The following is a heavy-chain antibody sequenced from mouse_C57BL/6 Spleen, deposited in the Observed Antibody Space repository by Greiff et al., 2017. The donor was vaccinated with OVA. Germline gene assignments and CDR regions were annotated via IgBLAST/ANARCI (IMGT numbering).Heavy chain of an antibody. Sequence: QVQLKQPGAELVKPGASVKLSCKASGYTFTSYWMQWVKQRPGQGLEWIGEIDPSDSYTNYNQKFKGKATLTVDTSSSTAYMQLSSLTSEDSAVYYCARGGLRRAMDYWGQGTSVTVSS. CDR2: IDPSDSYT. D-gene: IGHD2-4*01. V-gene: IGHV1-50*01. CDR3: ARGGLRRAMDY. CDR1: GYTFTSYW. J-gene: IGHJ4*01.